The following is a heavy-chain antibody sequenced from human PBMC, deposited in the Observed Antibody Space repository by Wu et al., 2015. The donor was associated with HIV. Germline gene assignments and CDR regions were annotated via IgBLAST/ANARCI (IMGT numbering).Heavy chain of an antibody. CDR2: IIPLFGTA. J-gene: IGHJ6*02. D-gene: IGHD3-16*01. CDR1: GDTFSSYA. V-gene: IGHV1-69*12. Sequence: VQLVQSGAEMKKPGSSVKLSCKASGDTFSSYAINWVRQAPGQGLEWMGGIIPLFGTANYAQKFQGSVTITADESASTAYMELSSLRSDDTAVYYCASGGYESVDYYGMDVWGQGTTVTVSS. CDR3: ASGGYESVDYYGMDV.